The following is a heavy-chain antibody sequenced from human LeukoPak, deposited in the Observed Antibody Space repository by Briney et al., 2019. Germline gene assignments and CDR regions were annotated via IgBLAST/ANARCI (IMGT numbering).Heavy chain of an antibody. CDR2: INPNSGGT. D-gene: IGHD2-2*01. V-gene: IGHV1-2*02. CDR1: GYTFTGYY. J-gene: IGHJ5*02. CDR3: ARDLEATVVVVPAATLGWFDP. Sequence: ASVKVSCKASGYTFTGYYMHWVRQAPGQGLEWMGLINPNSGGTNYAQKFQGRVTMTRDTSISTAYMELSRLRSDDTAVYYCARDLEATVVVVPAATLGWFDPWGQGTLVTVSS.